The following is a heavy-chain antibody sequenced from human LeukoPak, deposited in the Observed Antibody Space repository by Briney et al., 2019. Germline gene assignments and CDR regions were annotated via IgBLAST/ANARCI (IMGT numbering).Heavy chain of an antibody. CDR1: GDSVSSNSAA. V-gene: IGHV6-1*01. CDR3: ARGVTTGYYYYYGMDV. Sequence: SQTLSLTCAISGDSVSSNSAAWNWIRQSPSRGLEWLGRTYYRSKWYNDYAVSVKSRITINPDTSKNQFSLQLNSVTPEDTAVYCCARGVTTGYYYYYGMDVWGQGTTVTVSS. CDR2: TYYRSKWYN. J-gene: IGHJ6*02. D-gene: IGHD4-17*01.